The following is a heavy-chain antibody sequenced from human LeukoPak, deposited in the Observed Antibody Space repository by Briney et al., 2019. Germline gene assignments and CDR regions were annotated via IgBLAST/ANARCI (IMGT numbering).Heavy chain of an antibody. J-gene: IGHJ4*02. CDR1: GFTFSSYS. Sequence: GGSLRLSCAASGFTFSSYSMSWVRQAPGEGLEWVSFIFSSTHYSDSVKGRFTISRDNSKNTLYLQMNSLRAEDTAVYYCARRAGAYSHPYDYWGQGTLVTVSS. V-gene: IGHV3-53*01. D-gene: IGHD4/OR15-4a*01. CDR2: IFSST. CDR3: ARRAGAYSHPYDY.